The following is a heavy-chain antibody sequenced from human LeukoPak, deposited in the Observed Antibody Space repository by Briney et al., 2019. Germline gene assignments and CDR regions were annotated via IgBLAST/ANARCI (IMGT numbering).Heavy chain of an antibody. V-gene: IGHV3-33*01. D-gene: IGHD3-9*01. CDR1: GFTFSNHG. J-gene: IGHJ1*01. Sequence: GGSLRLSCAASGFTFSNHGFHWVRQAPGKGLEWVAVIWYDGSQRYYAGSVKGRFTISRDNSKKTVYLQMNSLRAEDTAVYYCASDAVRYPLDWGQGTLVTVS. CDR3: ASDAVRYPLD. CDR2: IWYDGSQR.